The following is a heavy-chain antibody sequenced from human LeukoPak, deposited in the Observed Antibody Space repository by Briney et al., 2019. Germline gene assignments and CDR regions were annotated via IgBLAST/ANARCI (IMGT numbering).Heavy chain of an antibody. J-gene: IGHJ5*02. CDR2: ISGDGGST. D-gene: IGHD1-1*01. Sequence: GGSLRLSCAASGFTFDDYAMHWVRQAPGKGLEWVSLISGDGGSTYYADSVKGRFTISRDNSKNSLYLQMNSLRTEDTALYYFAKDIPTTGTTGWFDPWGQGTLVTVSS. V-gene: IGHV3-43*02. CDR1: GFTFDDYA. CDR3: AKDIPTTGTTGWFDP.